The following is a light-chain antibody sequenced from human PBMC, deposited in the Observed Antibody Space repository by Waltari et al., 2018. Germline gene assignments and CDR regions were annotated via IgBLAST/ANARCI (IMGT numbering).Light chain of an antibody. Sequence: DIQMTQSPSTLSASVGDRVTITCRASQSISSWLAWYQQKPGKAPKLLIYKASSLESWVPSMFIGSVSGTEFTLTISSLQPDDFASYYCQQYNTYGRTFGQGTKVEIK. CDR3: QQYNTYGRT. CDR2: KAS. J-gene: IGKJ1*01. CDR1: QSISSW. V-gene: IGKV1-5*03.